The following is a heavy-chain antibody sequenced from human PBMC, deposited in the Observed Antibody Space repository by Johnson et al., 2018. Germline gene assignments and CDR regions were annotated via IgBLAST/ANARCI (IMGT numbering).Heavy chain of an antibody. Sequence: QVQLVQSGGGVVQPGRSLRLSCAASGFSFSNYGMHWVRQAPGKGLEWVAVISYDGSNKYYADSVKGRFTISRDNSKNTLYLQMNSLRAEDTAVYYCARGPYNYDSSGYYRAEYFQHWGQGTLVTVSS. CDR3: ARGPYNYDSSGYYRAEYFQH. CDR1: GFSFSNYG. J-gene: IGHJ1*01. D-gene: IGHD3-22*01. CDR2: ISYDGSNK. V-gene: IGHV3-30*03.